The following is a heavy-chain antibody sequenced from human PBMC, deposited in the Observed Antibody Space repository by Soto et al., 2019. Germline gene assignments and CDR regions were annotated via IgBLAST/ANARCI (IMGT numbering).Heavy chain of an antibody. Sequence: GGSLRLSCAASGFTFSSYWMSWVRQAPGKGLEWVSAFRGDGTGAHYADSVKGRFTISRDNSKNTLYLQMNSLRAEDTAVYYCARDKRDLRFLEWSYYFDYWGQGTLVTVSS. D-gene: IGHD3-3*01. J-gene: IGHJ4*02. CDR1: GFTFSSYW. CDR2: FRGDGTGA. V-gene: IGHV3-23*01. CDR3: ARDKRDLRFLEWSYYFDY.